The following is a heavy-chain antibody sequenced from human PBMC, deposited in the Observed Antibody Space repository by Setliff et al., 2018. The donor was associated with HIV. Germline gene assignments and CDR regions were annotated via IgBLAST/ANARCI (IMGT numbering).Heavy chain of an antibody. Sequence: GASVKVSCKTSGYTFTDYYIYWVQQAPGKGLEWMGRIDPEDDETNYAQKFQGRVTITADESTSTAYMELSSLRSEDTAVYYCARSRIAAAGTPHYFDYWGQGTLVTVSS. CDR1: GYTFTDYY. CDR2: IDPEDDET. D-gene: IGHD6-13*01. CDR3: ARSRIAAAGTPHYFDY. J-gene: IGHJ4*02. V-gene: IGHV1-69-2*01.